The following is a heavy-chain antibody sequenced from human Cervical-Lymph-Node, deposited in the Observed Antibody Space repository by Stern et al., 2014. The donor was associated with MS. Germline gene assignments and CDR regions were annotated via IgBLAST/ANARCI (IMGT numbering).Heavy chain of an antibody. CDR2: INPSGDST. J-gene: IGHJ4*02. Sequence: QVQLVQSGPEVKKTGASVKLSCKAPGYTFTSSSMHWVRQDPGQGLEWMGIINPSGDSTTYAPEFQGRVTLTRDTSSSTVYMELSSLGSEDTAVYYCARGQRYFDYWGQGTLVTVSS. V-gene: IGHV1-46*01. CDR3: ARGQRYFDY. CDR1: GYTFTSSS.